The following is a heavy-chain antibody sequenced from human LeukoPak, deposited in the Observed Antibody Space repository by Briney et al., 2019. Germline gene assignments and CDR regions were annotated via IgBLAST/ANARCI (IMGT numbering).Heavy chain of an antibody. V-gene: IGHV3-7*01. D-gene: IGHD6-13*01. J-gene: IGHJ3*02. Sequence: GGSLRLSCAASGFTFSSYWMSWVRQAPGKGLEWVANIKQDGSEKYYVDSVKGRFTISRDNAKNSLYLQMNSLRAEDTAVYYCARGPIYSSCSREAFDIWGQGTMVTVSS. CDR1: GFTFSSYW. CDR3: ARGPIYSSCSREAFDI. CDR2: IKQDGSEK.